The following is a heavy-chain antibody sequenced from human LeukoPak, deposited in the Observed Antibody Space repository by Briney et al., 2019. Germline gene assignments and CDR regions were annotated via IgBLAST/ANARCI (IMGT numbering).Heavy chain of an antibody. CDR1: GGSISSSSYY. CDR2: INHSGST. V-gene: IGHV4-39*07. D-gene: IGHD3-10*01. Sequence: SETLSLTCTVSGGSISSSSYYWGWIRQPPGKGLEWIGEINHSGSTNYNPSLRSRVTISVDTSKNQFSLKLSSVTAADTAVYYCASQAVRGVIRRGERRSGLNWGQGTLVTVSS. J-gene: IGHJ4*02. CDR3: ASQAVRGVIRRGERRSGLN.